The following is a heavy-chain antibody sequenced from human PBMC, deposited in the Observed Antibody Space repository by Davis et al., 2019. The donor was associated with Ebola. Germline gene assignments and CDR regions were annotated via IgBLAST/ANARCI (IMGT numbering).Heavy chain of an antibody. J-gene: IGHJ4*02. CDR2: ISGSGGST. Sequence: GESLKISCAASGFTFSSYAMSWVRQAPGKGLEWDSAISGSGGSTYYADSVKGRFTISRDNAKNSLYLQMNSLRAEDTAVYYCARDRESYDFWSGYFDYWGQGTLVTVSS. CDR3: ARDRESYDFWSGYFDY. D-gene: IGHD3-3*01. V-gene: IGHV3-23*01. CDR1: GFTFSSYA.